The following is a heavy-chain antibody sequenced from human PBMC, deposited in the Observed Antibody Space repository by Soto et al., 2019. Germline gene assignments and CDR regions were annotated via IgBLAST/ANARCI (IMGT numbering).Heavy chain of an antibody. V-gene: IGHV3-7*01. CDR1: GFTFSSYW. CDR3: ARVCGDIVATISYGYYYYYMDV. D-gene: IGHD5-12*01. J-gene: IGHJ6*03. Sequence: PGGSLRLSCAASGFTFSSYWMSWVRQAPGKGLEWVANIKQDGSEKYYVDSVKGRFTISRDNAKNSLYLQMNSLRAEDTAVYYCARVCGDIVATISYGYYYYYMDVWGKGTTVTVSS. CDR2: IKQDGSEK.